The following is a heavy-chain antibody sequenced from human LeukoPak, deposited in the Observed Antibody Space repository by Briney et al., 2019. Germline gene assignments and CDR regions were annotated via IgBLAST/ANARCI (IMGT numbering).Heavy chain of an antibody. CDR1: GGSISSSSYY. D-gene: IGHD3-16*01. CDR2: IYYSGST. Sequence: TSEPLSLTCPVSGGSISSSSYYWGWIRQPPGQGLEWIGSIYYSGSTYYNPSLKSRVTISVDTSKNQFPLKLSSVTAADTAVYYCARRWVYDKRAFDAWGQGTMVTVSS. J-gene: IGHJ3*01. V-gene: IGHV4-39*01. CDR3: ARRWVYDKRAFDA.